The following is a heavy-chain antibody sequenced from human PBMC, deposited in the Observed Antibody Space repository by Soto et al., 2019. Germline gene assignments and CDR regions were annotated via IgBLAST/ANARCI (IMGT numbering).Heavy chain of an antibody. D-gene: IGHD2-15*01. CDR1: GYTFTSYD. CDR3: ARGYCSGGSCYSYAWWY. Sequence: ASVKVSCKASGYTFTSYDINWVRQATGQGLEWMGWMNPNSGNTGYAQKFQGRVTMTRNTSISTAYMELSSLRSEDTAVYYCARGYCSGGSCYSYAWWYWGQGTLVTVSS. V-gene: IGHV1-8*01. CDR2: MNPNSGNT. J-gene: IGHJ4*02.